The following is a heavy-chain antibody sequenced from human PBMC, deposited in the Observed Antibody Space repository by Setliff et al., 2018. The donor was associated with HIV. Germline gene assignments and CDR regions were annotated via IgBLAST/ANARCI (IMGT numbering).Heavy chain of an antibody. CDR3: ARDYGSSPYAVFDS. D-gene: IGHD6-13*01. V-gene: IGHV1-18*01. Sequence: ASVKVSCQASGYTFTNFGISWVRQAPGQGLEWMGWISVYNGKIDYAQKFQGRVTMTTETSTSTAHMELRSLRSDDTAVYYCARDYGSSPYAVFDSWGQGTLVTVSS. CDR1: GYTFTNFG. J-gene: IGHJ4*02. CDR2: ISVYNGKI.